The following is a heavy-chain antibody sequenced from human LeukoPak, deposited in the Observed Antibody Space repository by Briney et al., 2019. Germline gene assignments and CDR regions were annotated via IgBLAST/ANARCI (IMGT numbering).Heavy chain of an antibody. D-gene: IGHD1-26*01. J-gene: IGHJ2*01. CDR3: ARAWGELLNWYFDL. V-gene: IGHV4-38-2*02. CDR1: GYSISSGYY. CDR2: IYHSGST. Sequence: PSETLSLTCTVSGYSISSGYYWGWIRQPPGKGLEWIGSIYHSGSTYYNPSLKSRVPISVDTSKNQFSLKLSSVTAADTAVYYCARAWGELLNWYFDLWGRGTLVTVSS.